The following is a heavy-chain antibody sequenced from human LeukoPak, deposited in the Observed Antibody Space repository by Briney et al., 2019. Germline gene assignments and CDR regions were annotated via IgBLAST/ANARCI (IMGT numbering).Heavy chain of an antibody. V-gene: IGHV3-9*01. CDR2: ISWNSGSI. J-gene: IGHJ4*02. Sequence: GRSLRLSCAASGFTFDDYAMHWVRQAPGKGLEWVSGISWNSGSIGYADSVKGRFTISRDNAKNSLYLQMNSLRPEDTALYYCAKDIGQGLLPDYWGQGTLVTVSS. D-gene: IGHD3-22*01. CDR1: GFTFDDYA. CDR3: AKDIGQGLLPDY.